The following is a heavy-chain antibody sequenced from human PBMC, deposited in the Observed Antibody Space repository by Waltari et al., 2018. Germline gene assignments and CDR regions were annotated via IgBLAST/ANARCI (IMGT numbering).Heavy chain of an antibody. CDR3: ARDFVGVGATFEPFDP. V-gene: IGHV1-46*01. CDR2: INPSGGST. Sequence: QVQLVQSGAEVKKPGASVKVSCKASGYTFTGYYMHWVRQAPGQGLEWMGIINPSGGSTSYAQKFQGRVTMTRDTSTSTVYMELSSLRSEDTAVYYCARDFVGVGATFEPFDPWGQGTLVTVSS. J-gene: IGHJ5*02. CDR1: GYTFTGYY. D-gene: IGHD1-26*01.